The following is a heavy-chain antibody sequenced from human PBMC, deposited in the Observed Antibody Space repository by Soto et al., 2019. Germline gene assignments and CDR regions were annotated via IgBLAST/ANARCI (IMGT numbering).Heavy chain of an antibody. D-gene: IGHD2-15*01. CDR1: GYTFTSYA. J-gene: IGHJ4*02. CDR3: AFGYCSGGGCYYPFDY. Sequence: QVQLVQSGAEVKKPGASVKVSCKASGYTFTSYAMHWVRQAPGQRLEWMGWINAGNGNTKYSQKFQGRVTITRDTSASTAYIELSSLRSEDTAVYYCAFGYCSGGGCYYPFDYCGQGTLVAVSS. CDR2: INAGNGNT. V-gene: IGHV1-3*01.